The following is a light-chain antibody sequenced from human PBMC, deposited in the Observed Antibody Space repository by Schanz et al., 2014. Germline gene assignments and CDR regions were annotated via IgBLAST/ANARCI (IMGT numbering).Light chain of an antibody. CDR1: QSVASNF. Sequence: EIVLTQSSGTLSLSPGERATLSCRASQSVASNFLAWYQQRPGQAPRLLIYGASTRATGIPARFSGSGSGTEFTLTISSLQSEDFAVYYCQQYNNWPPMYTFGQGTKLEIK. J-gene: IGKJ2*01. CDR3: QQYNNWPPMYT. V-gene: IGKV3-15*01. CDR2: GAS.